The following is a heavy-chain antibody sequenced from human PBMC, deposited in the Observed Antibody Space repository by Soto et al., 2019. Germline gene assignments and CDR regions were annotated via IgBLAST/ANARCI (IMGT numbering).Heavy chain of an antibody. CDR1: GYTFTGCY. D-gene: IGHD3-3*01. CDR2: INPNSGGT. CDR3: ARDRPWGYYDFWSGYPLYYYYYGMDV. J-gene: IGHJ6*02. V-gene: IGHV1-2*04. Sequence: ASVKVSCKASGYTFTGCYIHWVRQAPGQGLEWMGWINPNSGGTNYAQKFQGWVTMTRDTSISTAYMELSRLGSDDTAVYYCARDRPWGYYDFWSGYPLYYYYYGMDVWGQGTTVTVSS.